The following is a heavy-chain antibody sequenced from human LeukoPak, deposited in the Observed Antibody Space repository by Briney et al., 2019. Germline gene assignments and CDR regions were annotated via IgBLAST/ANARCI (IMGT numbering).Heavy chain of an antibody. CDR1: GLSFSTYA. J-gene: IGHJ6*04. CDR3: AREKDYDILTGYYKDYYYYGMDV. Sequence: GGSLRLSCAASGLSFSTYAMHWVRQTPGKGLEWVLVISYDGSNKYYADSVKGRFTISRDNSKNTLYLQMNSLRAEDTAVYYCAREKDYDILTGYYKDYYYYGMDVWGKGTTVTVSS. CDR2: ISYDGSNK. D-gene: IGHD3-9*01. V-gene: IGHV3-30*04.